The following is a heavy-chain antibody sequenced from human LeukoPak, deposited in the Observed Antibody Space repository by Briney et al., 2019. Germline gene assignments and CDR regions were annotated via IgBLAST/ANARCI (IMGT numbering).Heavy chain of an antibody. CDR1: GGSISRHY. V-gene: IGHV4-59*08. Sequence: PSETLSLTCTVPGGSISRHYWSWIRQAPGKGLEWIGYISYSGSTNYNPSLKSRVTISVDTSKNQFSLKLSSVTAAGTAVFYCARHVGPGYSYGFDNWGQGTLVTVSS. J-gene: IGHJ4*02. D-gene: IGHD5-18*01. CDR3: ARHVGPGYSYGFDN. CDR2: ISYSGST.